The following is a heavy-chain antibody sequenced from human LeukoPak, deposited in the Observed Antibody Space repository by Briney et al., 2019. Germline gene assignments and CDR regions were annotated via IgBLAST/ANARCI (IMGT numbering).Heavy chain of an antibody. Sequence: SETLSLTCAVYGGFFSGYYWSWNRQPPGKGLEWIGEINHSGSTNYNPSLKSRVTISVDTSKNQFSLKLSSVTAADTAVYYCARAHHYFDYWGQGTLVTVSS. CDR3: ARAHHYFDY. CDR1: GGFFSGYY. J-gene: IGHJ4*02. CDR2: INHSGST. V-gene: IGHV4-34*01.